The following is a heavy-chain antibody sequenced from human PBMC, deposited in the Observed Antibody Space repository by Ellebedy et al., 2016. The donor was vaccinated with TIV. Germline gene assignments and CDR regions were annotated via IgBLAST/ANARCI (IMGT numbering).Heavy chain of an antibody. CDR2: LYHSVST. J-gene: IGHJ5*02. CDR1: GGSISSITYY. D-gene: IGHD6-13*01. CDR3: AVLTAAGTVHLFNP. Sequence: SETLSLTXSVSGGSISSITYYWGWIRQPPGKGLEWIGNLYHSVSTYYNPSLKSRVTTSVDTSKNQFSLKLSSVTAADTAVYYCAVLTAAGTVHLFNPWGQGTLVTVSS. V-gene: IGHV4-39*01.